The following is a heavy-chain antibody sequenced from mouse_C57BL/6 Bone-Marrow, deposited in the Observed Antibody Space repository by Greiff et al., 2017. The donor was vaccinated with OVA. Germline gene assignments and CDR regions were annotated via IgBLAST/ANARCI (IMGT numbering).Heavy chain of an antibody. Sequence: VQLQQSGPVLVKPGASVKMSCKASGYTFTDYYMNWVKQSHGKSLEWIGVINPYNGGTSYNQKFKGKATLTVDKSSSTAYMELNSLTSEDSAVYYCARGRITTVVEDYFDYWGQGTTLTVSS. J-gene: IGHJ2*01. CDR2: INPYNGGT. CDR1: GYTFTDYY. D-gene: IGHD1-1*01. V-gene: IGHV1-19*01. CDR3: ARGRITTVVEDYFDY.